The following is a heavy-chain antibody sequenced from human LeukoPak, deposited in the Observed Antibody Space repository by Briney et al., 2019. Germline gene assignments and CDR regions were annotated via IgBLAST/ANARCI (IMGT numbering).Heavy chain of an antibody. Sequence: PGGSLRLSCAASGITFGNNWMHWVRQGPGKGLVLVSRINSDGGGAIYADSVKGRFTVSRDNAKNTLYLQMNSLRAEDTAVYYCARDVPHNLFDTWGQGTLVTVSS. CDR2: INSDGGGA. CDR3: ARDVPHNLFDT. V-gene: IGHV3-74*01. CDR1: GITFGNNW. J-gene: IGHJ5*02.